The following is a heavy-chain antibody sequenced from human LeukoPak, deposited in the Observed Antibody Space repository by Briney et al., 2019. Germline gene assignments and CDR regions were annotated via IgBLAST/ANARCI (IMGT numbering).Heavy chain of an antibody. J-gene: IGHJ4*02. CDR3: ALNRGSGWYFHY. CDR2: ISYDGSNK. V-gene: IGHV3-30*04. D-gene: IGHD6-19*01. CDR1: GFTFSSYA. Sequence: GGSLRLSCAASGFTFSSYAMHWVRQAPGKGLEWVAVISYDGSNKYGDSVKGRFTISRDNSKNTLYLQMNSLRAEDTAVYYCALNRGSGWYFHYWGQGTLVTVSS.